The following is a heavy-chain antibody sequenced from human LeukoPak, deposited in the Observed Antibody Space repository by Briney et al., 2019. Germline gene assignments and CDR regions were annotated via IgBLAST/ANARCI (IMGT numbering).Heavy chain of an antibody. D-gene: IGHD3-10*01. Sequence: GSLRLSCAASGFTFGSCWMNWVRQTPGKGLEWIGSIYDSGSTYYNPSLKSRVTISVDTSKNQFSLKLNSVTAADTAVYYCARHYGPWGQGTLVTVSS. V-gene: IGHV4-39*01. CDR1: GFTFGSCWMN. CDR3: ARHYGP. CDR2: IYDSGST. J-gene: IGHJ5*02.